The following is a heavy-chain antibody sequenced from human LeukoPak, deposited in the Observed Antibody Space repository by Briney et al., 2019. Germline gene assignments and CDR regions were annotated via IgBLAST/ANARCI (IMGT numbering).Heavy chain of an antibody. CDR3: AKDLEVGRIAVAGYYDAFDI. V-gene: IGHV3-23*01. Sequence: PGGSLRLSCAASGFTFSSYAMSWVRQAPGKGPEWVSAISGSGGSTYYADSVKGRFTISRDNSKNTLYLQMNSLRAEDTAVYYCAKDLEVGRIAVAGYYDAFDIWGQGTMVTVSS. CDR1: GFTFSSYA. J-gene: IGHJ3*02. CDR2: ISGSGGST. D-gene: IGHD6-19*01.